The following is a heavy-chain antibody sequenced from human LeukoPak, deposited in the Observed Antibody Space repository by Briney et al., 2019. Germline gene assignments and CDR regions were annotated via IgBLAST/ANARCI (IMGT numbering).Heavy chain of an antibody. V-gene: IGHV4-39*07. Sequence: SETLSLTCTVSGGSISSSNYYWGWIRQPPGKGLEWIGSIYYSGSTYYNPSLKSRVTISVDTSKNQFSLKLSSVTAADTAVYYCAKGGGAFDRWGRGSLVTVSS. CDR2: IYYSGST. J-gene: IGHJ5*02. CDR3: AKGGGAFDR. D-gene: IGHD2-15*01. CDR1: GGSISSSNYY.